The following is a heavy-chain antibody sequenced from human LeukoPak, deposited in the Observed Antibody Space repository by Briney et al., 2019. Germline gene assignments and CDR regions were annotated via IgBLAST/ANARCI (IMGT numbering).Heavy chain of an antibody. V-gene: IGHV3-48*04. J-gene: IGHJ4*02. CDR2: ISSSRSTI. Sequence: GGSLRLSCAASGFTFSSYGMNWVRQTPGKGLEWLSYISSSRSTIYYADSVKGRFTISRDNAENSLYLQMNSLRAEDTAVYYCAAHYYDSSGYLTSDYWGQGTLVTVSS. D-gene: IGHD3-22*01. CDR1: GFTFSSYG. CDR3: AAHYYDSSGYLTSDY.